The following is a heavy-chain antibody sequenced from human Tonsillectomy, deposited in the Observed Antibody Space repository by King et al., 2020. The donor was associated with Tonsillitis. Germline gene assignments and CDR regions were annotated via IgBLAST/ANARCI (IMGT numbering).Heavy chain of an antibody. CDR1: GFTVSSNY. J-gene: IGHJ4*02. CDR3: ARGPDTATLYYFDY. D-gene: IGHD5-18*01. Sequence: VQLVESGGGLIQPGGSLRLSCAASGFTVSSNYMNWVRQAPGKGLEWVSVLFSGRSTYYADSVKGRFTISRDNSKTMLFLQMNSLRAEDTAVYYCARGPDTATLYYFDYWGQGTLVTVSS. V-gene: IGHV3-53*01. CDR2: LFSGRST.